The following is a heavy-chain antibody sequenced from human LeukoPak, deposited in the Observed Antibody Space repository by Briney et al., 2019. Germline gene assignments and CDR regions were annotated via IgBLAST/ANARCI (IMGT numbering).Heavy chain of an antibody. CDR1: GGSFSGYY. V-gene: IGHV4-34*01. Sequence: SETLSLTCAVYGGSFSGYYSSWIRQPPGKGLEWIGEINHSGSTNYNPSLKSRVTISVDTSKNQFSLKLSSVTAADTAVYYCARGIGYGPRFDYWGQGTLVTVSS. D-gene: IGHD5-18*01. CDR2: INHSGST. CDR3: ARGIGYGPRFDY. J-gene: IGHJ4*02.